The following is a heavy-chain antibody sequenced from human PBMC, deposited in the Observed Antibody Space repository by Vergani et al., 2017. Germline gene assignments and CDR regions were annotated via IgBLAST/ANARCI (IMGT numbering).Heavy chain of an antibody. CDR3: ARDLGYCSGGSCYEGAFDI. CDR2: INPSGGSP. J-gene: IGHJ3*02. D-gene: IGHD2-15*01. V-gene: IGHV1-46*01. Sequence: QVQLVQSGAEVKKPGASVKVSCKASGYTFTSYYMHWVRQAPGQGLEWMGIINPSGGSPSYAQKFQGRVTMTRDTSTSTVYMELSSLRSEDTAVYYCARDLGYCSGGSCYEGAFDIWGQGTMVTVSS. CDR1: GYTFTSYY.